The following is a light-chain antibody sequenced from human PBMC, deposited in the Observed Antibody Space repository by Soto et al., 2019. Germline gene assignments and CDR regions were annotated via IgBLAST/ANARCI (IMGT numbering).Light chain of an antibody. CDR1: QSISSW. CDR3: LQDISYSF. Sequence: DIQMTQSPSTLSASVGDRVTITCRASQSISSWLAWYQQKPGKAPMLLIYDASSLESGIPSRFSGSGSGTEFTLTISSLQPDDFASYYCLQDISYSFFVQGPNLEIK. V-gene: IGKV1-5*01. J-gene: IGKJ2*01. CDR2: DAS.